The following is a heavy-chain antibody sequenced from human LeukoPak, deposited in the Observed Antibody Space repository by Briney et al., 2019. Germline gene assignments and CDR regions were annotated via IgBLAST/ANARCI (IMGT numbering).Heavy chain of an antibody. J-gene: IGHJ4*02. CDR3: ARVRSGIGGYEVDC. Sequence: SQTLSLTCTVSGGSISSGLYYWNWIRQHPGKGLEWIGNIYYSGSTYYNPSLKSRVIISVDTSKNQFSLELTSMTAADTAVYYCARVRSGIGGYEVDCWGQGTLVTVSS. CDR1: GGSISSGLYY. V-gene: IGHV4-31*03. D-gene: IGHD3-22*01. CDR2: IYYSGST.